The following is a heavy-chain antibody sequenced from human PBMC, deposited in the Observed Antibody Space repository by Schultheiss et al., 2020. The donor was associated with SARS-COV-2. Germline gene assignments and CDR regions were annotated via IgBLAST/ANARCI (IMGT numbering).Heavy chain of an antibody. CDR1: GFTFSSYA. J-gene: IGHJ5*02. Sequence: GESLKISCAASGFTFSSYAMSWVRQAPGKGLEWVSYISSSSSYTNYADSVKGRFTISRDNSKNTLYLQMNSLRAEDTAVYYCARDLGYYDSSGPGGTWGQGTLVTVSS. CDR3: ARDLGYYDSSGPGGT. D-gene: IGHD3-22*01. V-gene: IGHV3-21*05. CDR2: ISSSSSYT.